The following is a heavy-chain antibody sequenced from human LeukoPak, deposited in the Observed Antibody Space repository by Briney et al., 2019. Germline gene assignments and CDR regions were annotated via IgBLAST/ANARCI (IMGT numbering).Heavy chain of an antibody. CDR3: ARTRDFWSGYYFDY. J-gene: IGHJ4*02. CDR1: GGSISSYY. CDR2: IYTSGST. D-gene: IGHD3-3*01. Sequence: SETLSLTCTVSGGSISSYYWSWIRQPAGKGLEWIGRIYTSGSTNYNPSLKSRVTISVDTSKNQFSLKLSSVTAADTAVYYCARTRDFWSGYYFDYWGQGTLVTVSS. V-gene: IGHV4-4*07.